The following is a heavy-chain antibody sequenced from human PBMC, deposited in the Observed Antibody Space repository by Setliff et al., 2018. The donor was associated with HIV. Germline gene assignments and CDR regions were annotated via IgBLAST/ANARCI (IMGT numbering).Heavy chain of an antibody. CDR3: LRGSIQVPGLDHMDV. Sequence: GESLKISCEASGYIFTDYWIGWVRQMPGKGLEWVSGLGVRGDTYYTGSVKGRFAISRESAKSSLYLQMSNLRPEDTGVYYCLRGSIQVPGLDHMDVCGKGTTVTVSS. CDR2: LGVRGDT. CDR1: GYIFTDYW. D-gene: IGHD5-18*01. J-gene: IGHJ6*03. V-gene: IGHV3-13*01.